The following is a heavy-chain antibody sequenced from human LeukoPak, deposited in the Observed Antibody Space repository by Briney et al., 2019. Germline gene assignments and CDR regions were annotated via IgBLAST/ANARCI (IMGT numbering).Heavy chain of an antibody. Sequence: GGSLRLSCAASGFTFSSYGIQWVRQAPGKWLEWVAFIRYDGSNKYYADSVKGRFTISRDNSKNTLYLQMNSLRAEDTAVYYCAKGVVVVPYPFLEYWGQGTLVTVSS. J-gene: IGHJ4*02. CDR1: GFTFSSYG. CDR2: IRYDGSNK. V-gene: IGHV3-30*02. CDR3: AKGVVVVPYPFLEY. D-gene: IGHD3-22*01.